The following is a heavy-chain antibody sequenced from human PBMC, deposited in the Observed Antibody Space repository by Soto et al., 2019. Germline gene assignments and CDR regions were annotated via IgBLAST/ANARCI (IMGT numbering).Heavy chain of an antibody. CDR3: ARGIEGWYQGRYYYGMDV. CDR2: IYYSGST. CDR1: GGSVSSGSYY. D-gene: IGHD6-19*01. J-gene: IGHJ6*02. V-gene: IGHV4-61*01. Sequence: SETLSLTCTVSGGSVSSGSYYWSWIRQPPGKGLEWIGYIYYSGSTNYNPSLKSRVTISVYTSKNQFSLKLSSVTAADTAVYYCARGIEGWYQGRYYYGMDVWGQGTTVTVSS.